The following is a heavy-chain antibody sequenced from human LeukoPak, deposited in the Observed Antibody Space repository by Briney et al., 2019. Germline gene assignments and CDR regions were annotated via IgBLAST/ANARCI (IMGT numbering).Heavy chain of an antibody. V-gene: IGHV4-38-2*01. CDR1: GYSISSGYY. J-gene: IGHJ6*03. CDR2: IYHSGST. D-gene: IGHD3-10*01. Sequence: PSETLSLTCAVSGYSISSGYYWGWIRQPPGKGVGWIGSIYHSGSTYYNPSLKSRVSKSVDPSKNQFSLKLSSVTAADTAVYYCARNGDYYGSGSYYYYYMDVWGKGTTVTVSS. CDR3: ARNGDYYGSGSYYYYYMDV.